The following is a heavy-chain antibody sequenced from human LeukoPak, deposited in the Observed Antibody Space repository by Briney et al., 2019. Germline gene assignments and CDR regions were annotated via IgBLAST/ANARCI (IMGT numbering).Heavy chain of an antibody. V-gene: IGHV3-7*01. CDR2: IKHDGSEK. CDR3: ARDRRVRGVPIDY. Sequence: GGSLRLSCAPSGFTFSSYWMSWVRQAPGKGLEWVANIKHDGSEKDYVDSVKGRFTISRDNSKNTLYLQMNSLRAEDTAVYYCARDRRVRGVPIDYWGQGTLVTVSS. J-gene: IGHJ4*02. D-gene: IGHD3-10*01. CDR1: GFTFSSYW.